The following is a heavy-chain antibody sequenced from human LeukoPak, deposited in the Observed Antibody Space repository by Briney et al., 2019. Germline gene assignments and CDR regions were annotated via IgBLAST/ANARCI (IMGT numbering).Heavy chain of an antibody. D-gene: IGHD5/OR15-5a*01. CDR3: ARGKSRGIDY. J-gene: IGHJ4*02. CDR2: ISSSSTI. Sequence: GGSLRLSCAASGFTFSSYSMNWVRQAPGKGLEWVSYISSSSTIYYADSVKGRFTISRDNAKNSLYLQMNSLRAEDTAVYYCARGKSRGIDYWGQGTLVTVSS. CDR1: GFTFSSYS. V-gene: IGHV3-48*01.